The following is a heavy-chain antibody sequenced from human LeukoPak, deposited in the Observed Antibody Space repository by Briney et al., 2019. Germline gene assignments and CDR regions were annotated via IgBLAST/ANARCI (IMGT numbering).Heavy chain of an antibody. CDR2: ISYDGSNK. CDR3: AKEGREDGDYPYGMDV. V-gene: IGHV3-30*18. Sequence: PGRSLRLSCAASGFTFSSYRMHWVRQAPGKGLEWVAVISYDGSNKYYADSVKGRFTISRDNSKNTLYLQMSSLRAEDTAVYYCAKEGREDGDYPYGMDVWGQGTTVTVCS. J-gene: IGHJ6*02. D-gene: IGHD4-17*01. CDR1: GFTFSSYR.